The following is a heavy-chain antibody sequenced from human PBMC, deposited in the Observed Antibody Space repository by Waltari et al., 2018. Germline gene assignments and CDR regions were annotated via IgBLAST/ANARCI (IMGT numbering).Heavy chain of an antibody. CDR3: ATPIVGATKDGGTDY. CDR1: GFTFSSYS. V-gene: IGHV3-21*01. J-gene: IGHJ4*02. CDR2: ISSSSSYI. D-gene: IGHD1-26*01. Sequence: EVQLVESGGGLVKPGGSLRLSCAASGFTFSSYSMNWVRQAPGKGLEWVSSISSSSSYIYYADSVKGRFTISRDNAKNSLYLQMNSLRAEDTAVYYCATPIVGATKDGGTDYWGQGTLVTVSS.